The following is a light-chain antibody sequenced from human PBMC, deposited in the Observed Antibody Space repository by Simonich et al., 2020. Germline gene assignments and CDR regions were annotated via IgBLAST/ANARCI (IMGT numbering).Light chain of an antibody. J-gene: IGLJ2*01. CDR3: QSADSSGTYVV. Sequence: SYELTQPPSVSVFPGQTARITCSGDALPKQYAYWYQQKPGQAPVLVIYKDSEMPSGIPERFSGSSSGTTVTLTISGVQAEDEVDYYCQSADSSGTYVVFGGGTKLTVL. V-gene: IGLV3-25*03. CDR2: KDS. CDR1: ALPKQY.